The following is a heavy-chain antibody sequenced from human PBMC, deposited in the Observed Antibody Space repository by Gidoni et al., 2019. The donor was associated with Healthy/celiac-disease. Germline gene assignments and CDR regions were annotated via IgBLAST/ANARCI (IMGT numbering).Heavy chain of an antibody. V-gene: IGHV1-8*01. CDR1: GYTFTRYD. CDR3: ARVAPIVLMVYEEVGGWFDP. CDR2: MTPNSGNT. D-gene: IGHD2-8*01. Sequence: QVQLVQSGAEVKKPGSSVTVSCMASGYTFTRYDINWVRQATGQGLEWMGWMTPNSGNTGYAKKFQGRVTMTRNTSISTAYMELSSLRSEDTAVYYCARVAPIVLMVYEEVGGWFDPWGQGTLVTVSS. J-gene: IGHJ5*02.